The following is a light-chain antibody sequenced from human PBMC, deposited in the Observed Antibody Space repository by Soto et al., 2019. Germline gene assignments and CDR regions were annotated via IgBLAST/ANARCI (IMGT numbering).Light chain of an antibody. V-gene: IGKV1-5*03. J-gene: IGKJ3*01. CDR3: QQYNTYPPT. CDR1: QSISIW. Sequence: DIPMTQSPSTLSASVGDRVTITCRASQSISIWLAWYQQKPGKAPNLLIYKASSLQGGVPSRFSGSGSGTEFSLTISSLQPDDLATYYCQQYNTYPPTFGPGTKVDIK. CDR2: KAS.